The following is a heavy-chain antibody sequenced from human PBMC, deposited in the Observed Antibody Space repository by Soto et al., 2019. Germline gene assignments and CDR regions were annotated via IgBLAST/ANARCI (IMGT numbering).Heavy chain of an antibody. CDR3: AIAGSGSRTRFDY. V-gene: IGHV3-11*01. D-gene: IGHD1-26*01. Sequence: QVQLVEYGGGLVKPGRSLRLSCAASGFTFSDYYMSWIRQAPGKGLEWVSYISSSGSAIYYADSVKGRFTISRDNAKHSLYLQMDSLTAEDTAVYYCAIAGSGSRTRFDYWGQETLVTVSS. J-gene: IGHJ4*02. CDR1: GFTFSDYY. CDR2: ISSSGSAI.